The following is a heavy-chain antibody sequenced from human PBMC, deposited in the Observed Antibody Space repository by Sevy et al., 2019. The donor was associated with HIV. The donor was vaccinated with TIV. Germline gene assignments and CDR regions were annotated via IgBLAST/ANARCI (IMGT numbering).Heavy chain of an antibody. J-gene: IGHJ4*02. D-gene: IGHD2-8*01. V-gene: IGHV3-23*01. CDR2: LSFGGGEI. Sequence: GGSLRLSCAASGFTFSKYSMSWVRQPPGKGLEWVSTLSFGGGEINYADSLKGRFTISRDNSKSSVYLQMSNLRPEDTAVYYCAREGCTKPHDYWGQGTLVTVSS. CDR1: GFTFSKYS. CDR3: AREGCTKPHDY.